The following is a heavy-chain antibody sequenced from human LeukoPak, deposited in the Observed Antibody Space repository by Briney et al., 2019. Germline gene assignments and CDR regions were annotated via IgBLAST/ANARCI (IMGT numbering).Heavy chain of an antibody. V-gene: IGHV4-4*02. CDR3: ARVVAALISGWFDP. J-gene: IGHJ5*02. CDR2: IYHSGST. D-gene: IGHD6-6*01. CDR1: GGSISSSNW. Sequence: PSGTLSLTCAVSGGSISSSNWWSWVRQPPGKGLEWIGEIYHSGSTNYNPSLKSRVTISVDKSKNQFSLKLSSVTAADTAVYYCARVVAALISGWFDPWGQGTLVTVSS.